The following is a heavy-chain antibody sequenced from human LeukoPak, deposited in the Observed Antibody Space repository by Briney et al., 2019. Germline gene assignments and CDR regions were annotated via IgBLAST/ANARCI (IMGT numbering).Heavy chain of an antibody. V-gene: IGHV4-59*08. D-gene: IGHD3-3*01. J-gene: IGHJ6*02. Sequence: PSETLSLTCTVSGGSISSCYWSWIRQPPGKGLEWIGYIYYSGSTNYNPSLKSRVTISVDTSKNQFSLKLSSVTAADTAVYYCARLAFYDFWSGYHTLHYYGMDVWGQGTTVTVSS. CDR2: IYYSGST. CDR1: GGSISSCY. CDR3: ARLAFYDFWSGYHTLHYYGMDV.